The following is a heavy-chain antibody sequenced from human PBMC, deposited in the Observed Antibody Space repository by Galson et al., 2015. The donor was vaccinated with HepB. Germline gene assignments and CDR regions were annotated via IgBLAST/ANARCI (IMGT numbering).Heavy chain of an antibody. CDR2: ISSSGSTI. CDR1: GFTFSDYY. CDR3: ARVGTARVPAAMDYGMDV. V-gene: IGHV3-11*01. J-gene: IGHJ6*02. Sequence: SLRLSCAASGFTFSDYYMSWIRQAPGKGLEWVSYISSSGSTIYYADSVKGRFTISRDNAKNSLYLQMSSLRAEDTAVYYCARVGTARVPAAMDYGMDVWGQGTTVTVSS. D-gene: IGHD2-2*01.